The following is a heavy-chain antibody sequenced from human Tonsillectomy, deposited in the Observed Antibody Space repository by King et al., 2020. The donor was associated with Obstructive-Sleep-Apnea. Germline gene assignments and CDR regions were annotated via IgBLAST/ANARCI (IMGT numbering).Heavy chain of an antibody. D-gene: IGHD2-2*01. J-gene: IGHJ4*02. CDR2: IYHSGST. Sequence: LQLQESGSGLVKPSQTLSLTCAVSGGSISSGGYSWSWIRQPPGKGLEWIGYIYHSGSTYYNPSLKSRVTISVDRSKNQFSLKLSSVTAADTAVYYFARRYCSSTSCPSVFDYWGQGTLVTVSS. CDR3: ARRYCSSTSCPSVFDY. CDR1: GGSISSGGYS. V-gene: IGHV4-30-2*01.